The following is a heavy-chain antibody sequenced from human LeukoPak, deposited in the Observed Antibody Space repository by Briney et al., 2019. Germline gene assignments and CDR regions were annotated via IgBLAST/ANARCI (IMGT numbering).Heavy chain of an antibody. CDR2: IYHSGST. CDR1: GYSISSGHY. Sequence: SETLSLTCTVSGYSISSGHYWGWIRQPPGKGLEWIGSIYHSGSTYYNPSLKSRVTVSVDTSKNQFSLKLTSVTAADTAVYFCARLRGGNEFDYWGQGTLVTVSS. J-gene: IGHJ4*02. CDR3: ARLRGGNEFDY. D-gene: IGHD4-23*01. V-gene: IGHV4-38-2*02.